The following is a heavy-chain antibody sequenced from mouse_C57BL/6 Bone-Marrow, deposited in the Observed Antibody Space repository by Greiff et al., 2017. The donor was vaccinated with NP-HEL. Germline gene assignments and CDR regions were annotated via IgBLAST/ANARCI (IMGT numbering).Heavy chain of an antibody. Sequence: QVQLQQPGAELVKPGASVKLSCKASGYTFTSYWMQWVKQRPGQGLEWIGEIDPSDSSTNYNQKFKGKATLTVDTSSSTAYMQLSSLTSEDSAVYYCARSGYPWFAYWGQGTLVTVSA. CDR3: ARSGYPWFAY. CDR1: GYTFTSYW. J-gene: IGHJ3*01. D-gene: IGHD3-1*01. V-gene: IGHV1-50*01. CDR2: IDPSDSST.